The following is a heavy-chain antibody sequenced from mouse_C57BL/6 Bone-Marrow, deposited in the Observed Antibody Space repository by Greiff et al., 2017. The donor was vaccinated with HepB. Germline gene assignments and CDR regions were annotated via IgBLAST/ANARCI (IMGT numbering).Heavy chain of an antibody. CDR3: ARRGNYYGSRWYFDV. J-gene: IGHJ1*03. Sequence: QVQLQQSGAELARPGASVKLSCKASGYTFTSYGISWVKQRTGQGLEWIGEIYPRSGNTYYNEKFKGKATLTADKSSSTAYMELRSLTSEDSAVYCCARRGNYYGSRWYFDVWGTGTTVTVSS. V-gene: IGHV1-81*01. CDR1: GYTFTSYG. CDR2: IYPRSGNT. D-gene: IGHD1-1*01.